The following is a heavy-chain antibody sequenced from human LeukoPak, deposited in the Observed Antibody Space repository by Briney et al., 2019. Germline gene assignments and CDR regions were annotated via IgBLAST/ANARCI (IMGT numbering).Heavy chain of an antibody. Sequence: GASVKVSCKASGYTFTSYDINWVRQATGQGLEWMGWMNPNSGNTGYAQKFQGRVTMTRDTSISTAYMELSRLRSDDTAVYYCARSPISGGSCGKWGQGTLVTVSS. CDR3: ARSPISGGSCGK. CDR2: MNPNSGNT. V-gene: IGHV1-8*01. D-gene: IGHD2-15*01. CDR1: GYTFTSYD. J-gene: IGHJ4*02.